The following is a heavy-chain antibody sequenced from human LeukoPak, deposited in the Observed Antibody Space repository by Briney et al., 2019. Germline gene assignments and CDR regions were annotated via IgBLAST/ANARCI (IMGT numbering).Heavy chain of an antibody. D-gene: IGHD4/OR15-4a*01. J-gene: IGHJ3*02. CDR1: GGSISSSSYY. CDR2: IYYSGST. Sequence: SETLSLTCTVSGGSISSSSYYWGWIRQPPGKGLEWNGYIYYSGSTYYNPSLKSRVTISVDTSKNQFSLKLSSVTAADTAVYYCASTPTEDYGLAFDIWGQGTMVTVSS. CDR3: ASTPTEDYGLAFDI. V-gene: IGHV4-30-4*08.